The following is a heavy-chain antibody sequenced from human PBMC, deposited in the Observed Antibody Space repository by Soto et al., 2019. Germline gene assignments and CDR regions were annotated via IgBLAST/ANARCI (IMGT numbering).Heavy chain of an antibody. CDR1: GGSISSRTYY. V-gene: IGHV4-39*01. CDR3: ATYYASQLVAMDV. J-gene: IGHJ6*02. Sequence: QLQLQESGPGLVKPSETLSLTCTVSGGSISSRTYYWTWLRQPPGKGLEWSANIYYSGNTYYTPCLKSRVTIYVDTSKHQFSLKLSSVTAADTAVYFCATYYASQLVAMDVWGQGTTVSVSS. D-gene: IGHD1-1*01. CDR2: IYYSGNT.